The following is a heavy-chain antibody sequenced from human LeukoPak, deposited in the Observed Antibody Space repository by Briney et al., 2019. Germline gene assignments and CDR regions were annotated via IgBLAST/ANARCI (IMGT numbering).Heavy chain of an antibody. J-gene: IGHJ4*02. Sequence: SVQVSCKASGGTFSSYAISWVRQAPGQGLEWMGGIIPIFGTANYAQKFQGRVTITTDESTSTAYMELSSLRSEDTAVYYCARENTYYDVLSGYYSDYWGQGTLVTVSS. CDR1: GGTFSSYA. D-gene: IGHD3-3*01. CDR2: IIPIFGTA. CDR3: ARENTYYDVLSGYYSDY. V-gene: IGHV1-69*05.